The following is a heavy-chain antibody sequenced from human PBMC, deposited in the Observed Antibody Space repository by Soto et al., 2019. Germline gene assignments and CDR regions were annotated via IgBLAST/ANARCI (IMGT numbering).Heavy chain of an antibody. CDR1: GGSISSYY. J-gene: IGHJ6*02. Sequence: PSETLSLTCTVSGGSISSYYWSWIRQPPGKGLEWIGYIYYSGSTNYNPSLKSRVTISVDTSKNQFSLKLSSVTAADTAVYYCAREPHYYYYGMDVWGQGTTVTVSS. CDR3: AREPHYYYYGMDV. CDR2: IYYSGST. V-gene: IGHV4-59*01.